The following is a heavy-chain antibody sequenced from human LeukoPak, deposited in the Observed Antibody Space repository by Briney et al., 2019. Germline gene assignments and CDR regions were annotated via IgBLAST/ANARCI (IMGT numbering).Heavy chain of an antibody. J-gene: IGHJ4*02. CDR1: VYSISSGYY. V-gene: IGHV4-38-2*02. CDR3: ARMTATVTTKPFDY. D-gene: IGHD4-17*01. Sequence: PSETLSLTRTVSVYSISSGYYWGWIRQPPGKGLEWIGSIYHSGSTNYNPSLKSRVTISVDTSKNQFSLKLSSVTAADTAVYYCARMTATVTTKPFDYWGQGTLVTVSS. CDR2: IYHSGST.